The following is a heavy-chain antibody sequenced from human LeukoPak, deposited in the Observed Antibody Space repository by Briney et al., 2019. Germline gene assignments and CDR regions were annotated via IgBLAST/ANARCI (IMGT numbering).Heavy chain of an antibody. V-gene: IGHV4-59*01. J-gene: IGHJ5*02. CDR3: ARNVVVPTSASGYWFDP. CDR1: GGSISSYY. D-gene: IGHD2-2*01. Sequence: SETLSLTCTVSGGSISSYYWSWIRQPPGKGLEWIGYIYFSGSTNYNPSLKSRVTISVDTSKNQFSLKLSSVTAADTAVYYCARNVVVPTSASGYWFDPWGQGTLVTVSS. CDR2: IYFSGST.